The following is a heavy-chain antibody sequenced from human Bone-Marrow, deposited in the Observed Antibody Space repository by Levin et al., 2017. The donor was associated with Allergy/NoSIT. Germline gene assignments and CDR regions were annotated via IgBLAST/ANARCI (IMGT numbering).Heavy chain of an antibody. CDR2: SDYEDDKK. V-gene: IGHV1-24*01. J-gene: IGHJ4*02. D-gene: IGHD3-16*02. Sequence: PGASVKVSCKVSGFTLSELIMHWVRQAPGKGLEWMGGSDYEDDKKTYAHKFQGRLTLTEDISTDTAHMELNSLRSDDTAVYYCAADRYDYFLGTYRLGYWGRGTLVTVSS. CDR1: GFTLSELI. CDR3: AADRYDYFLGTYRLGY.